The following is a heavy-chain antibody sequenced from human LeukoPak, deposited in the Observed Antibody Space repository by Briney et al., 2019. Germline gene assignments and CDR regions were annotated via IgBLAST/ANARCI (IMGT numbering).Heavy chain of an antibody. CDR1: GFSFASYE. Sequence: GGSLRLSCAASGFSFASYEMNWVRQAPGKGLEWVSHISSDGRVETYLDPVRGRFTMSRDNAKDLLFLQMNGLRAEDTAVYYCARDSLNGPFVISLDYWGQGALVTVSS. J-gene: IGHJ4*02. D-gene: IGHD3-9*01. V-gene: IGHV3-48*03. CDR2: ISSDGRVE. CDR3: ARDSLNGPFVISLDY.